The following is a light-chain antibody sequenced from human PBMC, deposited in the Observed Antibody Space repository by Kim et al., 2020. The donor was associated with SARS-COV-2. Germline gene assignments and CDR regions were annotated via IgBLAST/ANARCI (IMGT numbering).Light chain of an antibody. CDR2: YDS. J-gene: IGLJ3*02. V-gene: IGLV3-21*04. CDR1: NIGRKS. Sequence: APGKTARISCGGNNIGRKSVHWYQQKPGQAPVLVIYYDSDRPSGIPERFSGSNSRNTATLTISRVEAGDEADYYCQVWDSSSDHPVFGGGTQLTVL. CDR3: QVWDSSSDHPV.